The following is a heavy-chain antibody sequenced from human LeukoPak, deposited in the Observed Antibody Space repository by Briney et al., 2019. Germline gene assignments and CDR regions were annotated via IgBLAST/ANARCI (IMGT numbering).Heavy chain of an antibody. CDR3: ARDIDDAFDI. CDR2: IYSGGTT. J-gene: IGHJ3*02. D-gene: IGHD1-26*01. CDR1: GFTVSNNY. Sequence: PGGSLRLSCAASGFTVSNNYMNWVRQAPGKGLEWVSLIYSGGTTYYADSVKGRFTISRDHSKNTLYLQMNSLRAEDTAVYYCARDIDDAFDIWGQGTMVTVSS. V-gene: IGHV3-66*01.